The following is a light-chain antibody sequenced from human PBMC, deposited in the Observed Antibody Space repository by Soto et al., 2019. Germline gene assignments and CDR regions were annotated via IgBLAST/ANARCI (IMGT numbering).Light chain of an antibody. V-gene: IGLV1-40*01. CDR3: QSYDLSLGVFYV. CDR2: GKS. J-gene: IGLJ1*01. Sequence: QSVLTQPPSVSGAPGQRVTISCTGSQANIGAGFDVHWYQQLPETAPKLLIFGKSNRPSGVPDRFSGSKSGTSASLANTGLQAEDWADYYCQSYDLSLGVFYVLGTVTKVTVL. CDR1: QANIGAGFD.